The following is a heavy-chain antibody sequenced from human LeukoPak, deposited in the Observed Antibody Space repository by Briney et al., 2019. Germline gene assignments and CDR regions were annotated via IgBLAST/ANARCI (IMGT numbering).Heavy chain of an antibody. J-gene: IGHJ4*02. CDR2: IYSGGST. D-gene: IGHD3-22*01. V-gene: IGHV3-53*04. CDR1: GFNVSGNY. Sequence: GGSLRLSCGASGFNVSGNYMSWVRQAPGKGLEWVSAIYSGGSTYYADSVKGRFTISRHNSKNTLYLQMNSLRPEDTAVYYCASSGYYDSSIFDYWGQGTLVTVSS. CDR3: ASSGYYDSSIFDY.